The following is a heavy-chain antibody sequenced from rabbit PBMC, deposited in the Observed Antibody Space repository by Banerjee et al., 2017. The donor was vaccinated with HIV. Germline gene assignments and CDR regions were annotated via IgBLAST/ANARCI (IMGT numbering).Heavy chain of an antibody. D-gene: IGHD8-1*01. V-gene: IGHV1S45*01. Sequence: QEQLEESGGDLVKPEGSLTLTCTASGFSFSSSYWICWVRQAPGKGLEWIACIYTGIGGTTYYASWAKGRFTISITSSTTVTLQMTSLTAADTATYFCARDAGNSYYNLWGPGTLVTVS. CDR2: IYTGIGGTT. J-gene: IGHJ4*01. CDR3: ARDAGNSYYNL. CDR1: GFSFSSSYW.